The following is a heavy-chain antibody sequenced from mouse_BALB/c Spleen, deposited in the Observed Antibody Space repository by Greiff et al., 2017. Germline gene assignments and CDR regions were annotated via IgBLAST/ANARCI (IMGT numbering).Heavy chain of an antibody. V-gene: IGHV1S56*01. Sequence: VMLVESGPELVKPGASVRISCKASGYTFTSYYIHWVKQRPGQGLEWIGWIYPGNVNTKYNEKFKGKATLTADKSSSTAYMQLSSLTSEDSAVYFCARTERYSYAMDYWGQGTSVTVSS. CDR2: IYPGNVNT. J-gene: IGHJ4*01. CDR1: GYTFTSYY. CDR3: ARTERYSYAMDY. D-gene: IGHD2-14*01.